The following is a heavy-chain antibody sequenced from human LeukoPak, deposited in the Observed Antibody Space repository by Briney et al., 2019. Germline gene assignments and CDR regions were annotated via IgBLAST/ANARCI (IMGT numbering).Heavy chain of an antibody. Sequence: KPSVTLSLTCAVSGASINSHNWWNWVRQSPGKGLEWIGEVHHSGSTNYNPSLASRVTISVDETRNHFSLKLNSVTAADTAVYYCAREYNFWNDFIGNRGPYYYGLDVWGQGTTVTVSS. J-gene: IGHJ6*02. CDR1: GASINSHNW. CDR2: VHHSGST. CDR3: AREYNFWNDFIGNRGPYYYGLDV. D-gene: IGHD3/OR15-3a*01. V-gene: IGHV4-4*02.